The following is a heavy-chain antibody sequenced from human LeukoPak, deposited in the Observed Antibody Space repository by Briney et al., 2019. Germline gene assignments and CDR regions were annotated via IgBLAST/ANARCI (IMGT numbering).Heavy chain of an antibody. Sequence: GGSLRLSCAASGFTFSSYEMNWVRQAPGKGLEWVSYISSSGSTIYYADSVKGRFTISRDNAKNSLYLQMNSLRAEDTAVYYCARDSGGYYYYYYMDVWGKGTTVTISS. D-gene: IGHD3-10*01. V-gene: IGHV3-48*03. CDR2: ISSSGSTI. J-gene: IGHJ6*03. CDR1: GFTFSSYE. CDR3: ARDSGGYYYYYYMDV.